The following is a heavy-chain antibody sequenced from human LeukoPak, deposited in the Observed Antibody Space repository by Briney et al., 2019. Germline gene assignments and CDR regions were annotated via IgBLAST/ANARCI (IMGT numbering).Heavy chain of an antibody. V-gene: IGHV4-39*07. Sequence: SETLSLTCTVSGGSISISSYYWGWIRQPPGKGLEWIGEINHNGSTNYNPSLKSRVTISVDTSKNQFSLKLSSVTAADTAVYYCARGPFTYYYDSSGYGKYFQHWGQGTLVTVSS. CDR1: GGSISISSYY. CDR2: INHNGST. J-gene: IGHJ1*01. CDR3: ARGPFTYYYDSSGYGKYFQH. D-gene: IGHD3-22*01.